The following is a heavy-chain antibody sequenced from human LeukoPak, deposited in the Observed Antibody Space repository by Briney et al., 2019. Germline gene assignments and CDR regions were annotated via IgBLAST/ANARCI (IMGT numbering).Heavy chain of an antibody. CDR2: IGINTL. CDR3: AREDYYFDSSGTHYFDY. J-gene: IGHJ4*02. V-gene: IGHV3-48*03. D-gene: IGHD3-22*01. Sequence: GGSLRLSCTASGFIFSAYEMIWVRQAPGKGLECISYIGINTLYYADSVKGRFTISRDDSRNTLFLQMNSLRAEDTAVYYCAREDYYFDSSGTHYFDYWGQGTLVTVSS. CDR1: GFIFSAYE.